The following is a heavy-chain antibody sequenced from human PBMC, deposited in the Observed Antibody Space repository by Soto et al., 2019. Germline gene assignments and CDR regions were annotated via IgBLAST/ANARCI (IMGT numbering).Heavy chain of an antibody. J-gene: IGHJ5*01. V-gene: IGHV4-30-4*01. Sequence: QVHLLESGPGLVKPSQTLSLTCSVSGDSISTVDYFWAWIRQPPGQALEYIGYIYKSTTTYYNPSFESRVASSLDTSKSKFSRTVTSVTAADTAVYFCARGRYCLTGRCFPNWFDSWGQGTLVTVSS. D-gene: IGHD2-15*01. CDR1: GDSISTVDYF. CDR2: IYKSTTT. CDR3: ARGRYCLTGRCFPNWFDS.